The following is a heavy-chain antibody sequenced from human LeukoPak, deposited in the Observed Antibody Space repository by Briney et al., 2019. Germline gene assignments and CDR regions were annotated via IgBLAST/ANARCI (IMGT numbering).Heavy chain of an antibody. Sequence: ASVKVSCKASGGTFSSYAISWVRQAPGQGLEWMGGIIPIFGTANYAQKFQGRVTITADESTSTAYMELSSLRSEDTAVYYCARGGYDFWSARPYFDYWGQETLVTVSS. J-gene: IGHJ4*02. CDR3: ARGGYDFWSARPYFDY. V-gene: IGHV1-69*01. D-gene: IGHD3-3*01. CDR1: GGTFSSYA. CDR2: IIPIFGTA.